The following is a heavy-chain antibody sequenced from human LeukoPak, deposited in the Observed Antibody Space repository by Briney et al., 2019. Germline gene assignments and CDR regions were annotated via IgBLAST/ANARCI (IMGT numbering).Heavy chain of an antibody. J-gene: IGHJ3*02. CDR1: GSPFTSYW. Sequence: PGGSLQISCQGSGSPFTSYWSSWGRQVPGKGLEGVGRIDPSDSYTNYSPSFQGHVTISADKAISTAYLQWSSLKASDTAMYYCARRVVGSEVRGVIIDAFDIWGQGTMVTVSS. CDR2: IDPSDSYT. CDR3: ARRVVGSEVRGVIIDAFDI. V-gene: IGHV5-10-1*01. D-gene: IGHD3-10*01.